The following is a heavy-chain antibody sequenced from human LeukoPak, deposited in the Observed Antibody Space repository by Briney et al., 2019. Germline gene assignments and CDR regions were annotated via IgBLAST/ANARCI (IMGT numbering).Heavy chain of an antibody. D-gene: IGHD3-10*01. V-gene: IGHV3-23*01. J-gene: IGHJ4*02. Sequence: GGSLRLSCAASGFTFSSYGMHWVHQAPGKGLEWVSGITGSGGITFYGDSVKGRFTISRDNSRNTLYLQMNSLRAEDTAVYYCKTGGSGLGSNRFDYWGQGTLVTVSS. CDR1: GFTFSSYG. CDR3: KTGGSGLGSNRFDY. CDR2: ITGSGGIT.